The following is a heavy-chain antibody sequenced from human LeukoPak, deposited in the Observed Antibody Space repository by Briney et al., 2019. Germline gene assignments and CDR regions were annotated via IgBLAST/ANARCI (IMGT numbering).Heavy chain of an antibody. CDR3: ARDPRTYCGGDCYPSDAFDI. CDR1: GGTFSSYA. CDR2: INPNSGGT. J-gene: IGHJ3*02. V-gene: IGHV1-2*02. D-gene: IGHD2-21*02. Sequence: ASVKVSCKASGGTFSSYAISWVRQAPGQGLEWMGWINPNSGGTNYAQKFQGRVTMTRDTSISTAYMELSRLRSDDTAVYYCARDPRTYCGGDCYPSDAFDIWGQGTMVTVSS.